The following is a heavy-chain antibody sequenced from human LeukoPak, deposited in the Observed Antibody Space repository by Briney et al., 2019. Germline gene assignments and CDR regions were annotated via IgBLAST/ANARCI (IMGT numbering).Heavy chain of an antibody. V-gene: IGHV3-23*01. CDR1: SGFA. CDR2: INGRGDDT. J-gene: IGHJ4*02. CDR3: AKGHRESSSFFDS. Sequence: GGSLRLSCAAFSGFAMSWVRQAPGKRLEWVSAINGRGDDTYYPDSVTGRFTISRDNSNNTLYLQMHSLRADDTAVYYCAKGHRESSSFFDSWGQGIPVTVSS.